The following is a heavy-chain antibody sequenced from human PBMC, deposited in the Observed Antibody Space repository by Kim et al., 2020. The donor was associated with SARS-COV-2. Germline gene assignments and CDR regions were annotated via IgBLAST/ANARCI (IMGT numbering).Heavy chain of an antibody. CDR2: IVVGSGNT. V-gene: IGHV1-58*02. Sequence: SVKVYCKASGFTFTSSAMQWVRQARGQRLEWIGWIVVGSGNTNYAQKFQERVTITRDMSTSTAYMELSSLRSEDTAVYYCAAGVLRYFDWLFRDYYYGMDVWGQGTTVTVSS. CDR1: GFTFTSSA. D-gene: IGHD3-9*01. CDR3: AAGVLRYFDWLFRDYYYGMDV. J-gene: IGHJ6*02.